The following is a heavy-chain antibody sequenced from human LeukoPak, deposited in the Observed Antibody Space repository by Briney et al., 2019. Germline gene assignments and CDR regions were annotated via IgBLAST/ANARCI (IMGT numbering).Heavy chain of an antibody. D-gene: IGHD3-9*01. CDR2: INSDGRSM. Sequence: GGSLRLSCAASGFTFSDAWMSWVRQAPGKGLVWVSRINSDGRSMRYADSVKGRFTVSRDNAKNTLYLQMNSLRAEDTAVYYCAKDHVLRYFDWEPFFDYWGQGTLVTVSS. V-gene: IGHV3-74*01. CDR1: GFTFSDAW. CDR3: AKDHVLRYFDWEPFFDY. J-gene: IGHJ4*02.